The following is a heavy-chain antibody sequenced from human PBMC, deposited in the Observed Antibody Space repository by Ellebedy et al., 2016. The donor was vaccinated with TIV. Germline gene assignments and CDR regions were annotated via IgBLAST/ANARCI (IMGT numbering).Heavy chain of an antibody. CDR3: ARGGAVVVVAATIDY. Sequence: MPSETLSLTCAVYGGSFSGYYWSWIRQPPGKGLEWIGEINHSGSTNYNPSLKSRVTISVDTSKDQFSLKLSSVTAADTAVYYCARGGAVVVVAATIDYWGQGTLVTVSS. V-gene: IGHV4-34*01. J-gene: IGHJ4*02. CDR1: GGSFSGYY. CDR2: INHSGST. D-gene: IGHD2-15*01.